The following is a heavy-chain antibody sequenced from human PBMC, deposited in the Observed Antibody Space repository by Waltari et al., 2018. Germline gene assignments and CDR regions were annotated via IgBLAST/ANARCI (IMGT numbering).Heavy chain of an antibody. D-gene: IGHD3-10*01. J-gene: IGHJ5*02. Sequence: QVQLVESGGGVVQPGGSLRLSCAAAGFTFSSYGMHWVRQAPGKGLAWVAFIRYDGSNKYYADSVKGRVTISRDNSKNTLYLQMNSLRAEDTAVYYCAKFREEGNWFDPWGQGTLVTVSS. CDR1: GFTFSSYG. CDR2: IRYDGSNK. V-gene: IGHV3-30*02. CDR3: AKFREEGNWFDP.